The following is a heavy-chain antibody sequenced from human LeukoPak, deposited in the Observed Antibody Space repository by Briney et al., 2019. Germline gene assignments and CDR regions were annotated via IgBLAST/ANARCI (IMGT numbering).Heavy chain of an antibody. CDR3: AGRYYGSGSGYYYMDV. J-gene: IGHJ6*03. Sequence: SETLSLTCAVSGGSISSNSYYWGWIRQPPGKGLEWIGSIYYSGSTNYNPSLKSRVTISVDTSKNQFSLKLSSVTAADTAVYYCAGRYYGSGSGYYYMDVWGKGTTVTISS. D-gene: IGHD3-10*01. CDR2: IYYSGST. CDR1: GGSISSNSYY. V-gene: IGHV4-39*07.